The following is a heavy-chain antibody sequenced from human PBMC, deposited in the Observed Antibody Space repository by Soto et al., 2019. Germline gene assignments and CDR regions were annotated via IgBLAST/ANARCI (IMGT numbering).Heavy chain of an antibody. V-gene: IGHV4-34*01. CDR1: GGSFSGYY. CDR2: INHSGST. CDR3: AISGPVRGVSNSFDP. J-gene: IGHJ5*02. D-gene: IGHD3-10*01. Sequence: ASETLSLTCAVYGGSFSGYYWSWIRQPPGKGLEWIGEINHSGSTNYNPSLKSRVTISVDTSKNQFSLKLSSVTAADTAVYYCAISGPVRGVSNSFDPWGQRTLVTVSS.